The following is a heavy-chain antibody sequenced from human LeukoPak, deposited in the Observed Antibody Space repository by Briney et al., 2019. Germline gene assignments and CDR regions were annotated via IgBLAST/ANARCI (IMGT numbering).Heavy chain of an antibody. Sequence: PSETLSLTCAVYGGSFSGYYWSWLRQPPGKGLEWIGEINHSGSTNYNPSLKSRVTISVDTSKNQFSLKLSSVTAADTAVYYCARRRGGTIWFGEFRYFDYWGQGTLVTVSS. CDR1: GGSFSGYY. D-gene: IGHD3-10*01. CDR2: INHSGST. V-gene: IGHV4-34*01. J-gene: IGHJ4*02. CDR3: ARRRGGTIWFGEFRYFDY.